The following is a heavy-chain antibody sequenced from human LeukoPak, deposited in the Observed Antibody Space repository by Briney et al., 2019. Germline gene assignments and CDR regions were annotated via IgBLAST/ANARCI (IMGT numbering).Heavy chain of an antibody. Sequence: SETLSLTCIVSGGSINNHYWSWIRQPPGKGLEWIGYISYRGSTNYNPSLKRRVTISVDASNNLFSLKLSSVTAADTAVYYCATNAGPAALDAVDIWGQGTMVTVSS. CDR1: GGSINNHY. J-gene: IGHJ3*02. V-gene: IGHV4-59*08. CDR3: ATNAGPAALDAVDI. D-gene: IGHD2-2*01. CDR2: ISYRGST.